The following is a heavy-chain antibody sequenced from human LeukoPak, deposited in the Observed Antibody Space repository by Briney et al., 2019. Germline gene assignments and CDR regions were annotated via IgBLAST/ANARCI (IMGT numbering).Heavy chain of an antibody. V-gene: IGHV1-46*01. Sequence: ASVKVSCKASGYTFTNYYIHWVRQAPGQGLEWMGLINPGGANTNYAQNFQGRVTMTTDTSTSTAYMELRSLRSDDTAVYYCARVRVIQHGLFDPWGQGTLVTVSS. CDR3: ARVRVIQHGLFDP. J-gene: IGHJ5*02. CDR2: INPGGANT. D-gene: IGHD3-10*01. CDR1: GYTFTNYY.